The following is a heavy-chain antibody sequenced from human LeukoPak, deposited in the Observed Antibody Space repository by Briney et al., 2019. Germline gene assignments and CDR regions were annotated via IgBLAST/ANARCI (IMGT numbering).Heavy chain of an antibody. Sequence: GGSLKISFKGSGYRFSSYWIAWVRPMPGKGLEWMGIIFPGDSDTRYSPSSQGQVTISADKSISTAYLQWSSLKASDTAMHYCARHYSSSPIAWFNWFDPWGQGTLVTVCS. V-gene: IGHV5-51*01. J-gene: IGHJ5*02. D-gene: IGHD6-6*01. CDR2: IFPGDSDT. CDR1: GYRFSSYW. CDR3: ARHYSSSPIAWFNWFDP.